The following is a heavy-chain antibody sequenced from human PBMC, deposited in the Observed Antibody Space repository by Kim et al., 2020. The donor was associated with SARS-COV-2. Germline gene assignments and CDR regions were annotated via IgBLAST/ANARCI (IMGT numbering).Heavy chain of an antibody. J-gene: IGHJ4*02. V-gene: IGHV3-23*01. D-gene: IGHD3-16*01. Sequence: GSGGSTYYADSVKGRFTISRDNSKNTLYLQMNSLRAEDTAVYYCAKGEGGWGQGTLVTVSS. CDR3: AKGEGG. CDR2: GSGGST.